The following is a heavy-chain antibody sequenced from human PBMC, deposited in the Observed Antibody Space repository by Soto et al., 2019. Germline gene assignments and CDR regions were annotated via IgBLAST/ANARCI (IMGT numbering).Heavy chain of an antibody. D-gene: IGHD2-2*02. CDR3: AREGRGKKAGYNGLVSLGY. CDR2: IIPIFNST. Sequence: SVKVSCKVSGSRFSNYVTSWVRQAPGHGLEWLGRIIPIFNSTKYAQSFQGRVTITADKSTSTASLELSSLRSDDTAVYYCAREGRGKKAGYNGLVSLGYWGQGTLVTVSS. J-gene: IGHJ4*02. CDR1: GSRFSNYV. V-gene: IGHV1-69*06.